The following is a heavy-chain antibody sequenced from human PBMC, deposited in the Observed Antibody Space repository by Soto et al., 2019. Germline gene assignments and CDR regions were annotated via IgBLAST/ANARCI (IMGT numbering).Heavy chain of an antibody. V-gene: IGHV1-3*01. CDR1: GYTFTSYV. Sequence: ASVKVSCKASGYTFTSYVMHWVRQAPGQRLEWMGWINAGNGNTKYSQKFQGRVTITRDTSASTAYMELSSLRSEATAVYYCARDRWSGYPYYFDYWGQGTLVTVSS. CDR2: INAGNGNT. CDR3: ARDRWSGYPYYFDY. J-gene: IGHJ4*02. D-gene: IGHD3-3*01.